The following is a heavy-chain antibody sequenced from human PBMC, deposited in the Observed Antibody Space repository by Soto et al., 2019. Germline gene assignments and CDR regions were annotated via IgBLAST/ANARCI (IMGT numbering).Heavy chain of an antibody. D-gene: IGHD3-16*01. J-gene: IGHJ4*02. CDR1: WFSLSTTGVG. V-gene: IGHV2-5*01. CDR2: IYWHDDK. CDR3: AHRGGATVGLYYFDY. Sequence: GPTLVNTTQTLTLTCTFSWFSLSTTGVGVSWIRQPPGKALEWLALIYWHDDKRYSPSLKSRLTITKDTSKNQVVLTMTNMDPVDTATYYCAHRGGATVGLYYFDYWGQGALVTVSS.